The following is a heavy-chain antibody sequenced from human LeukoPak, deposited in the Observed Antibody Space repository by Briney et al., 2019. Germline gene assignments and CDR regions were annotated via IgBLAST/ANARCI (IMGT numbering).Heavy chain of an antibody. Sequence: PGGSLRLSCAASGFTFSSYGMHWVRQAPGKGLEWVAVIWYDGSNKCYADSVKGRFTISRDNSKNTLYLQMNSLRAEDTAVYYCARANEWEPFPFDYWGQGTLVTVSS. V-gene: IGHV3-33*01. CDR2: IWYDGSNK. D-gene: IGHD1-26*01. CDR1: GFTFSSYG. J-gene: IGHJ4*02. CDR3: ARANEWEPFPFDY.